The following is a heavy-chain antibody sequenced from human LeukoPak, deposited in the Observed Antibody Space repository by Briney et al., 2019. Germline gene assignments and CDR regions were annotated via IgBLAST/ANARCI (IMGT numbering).Heavy chain of an antibody. CDR1: GFTFSNAW. J-gene: IGHJ4*02. D-gene: IGHD2-15*01. CDR2: IKSNTDGGTT. Sequence: GGSLRLSCAASGFTFSNAWMSWVRQAPGKGLEWVGRIKSNTDGGTTDYAAPVKGRFTISRDDSKNTLYLQMNSLRAEDTAVYYCVRRKTGPSVAATRVLGYWGQGTLVTVSS. CDR3: VRRKTGPSVAATRVLGY. V-gene: IGHV3-15*01.